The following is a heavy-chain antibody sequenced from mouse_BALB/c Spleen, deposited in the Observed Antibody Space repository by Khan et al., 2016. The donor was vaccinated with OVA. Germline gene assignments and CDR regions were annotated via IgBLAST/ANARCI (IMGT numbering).Heavy chain of an antibody. CDR2: ILPGSVST. D-gene: IGHD4-1*01. CDR3: SRGGLGRAMDY. V-gene: IGHV1-9*01. CDR1: GYTFSSYW. J-gene: IGHJ4*01. Sequence: VQLVESGAEVMKPGASVKISCKTTGYTFSSYWIEWVKQTPGHGLEWIGEILPGSVSTKYNEKFKGKATFTAETSSNTAYIQFSSLTSEDSAVYYCSRGGLGRAMDYWGQGTSVAVSS.